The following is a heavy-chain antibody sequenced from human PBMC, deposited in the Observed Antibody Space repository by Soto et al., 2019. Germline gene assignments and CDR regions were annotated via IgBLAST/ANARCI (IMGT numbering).Heavy chain of an antibody. V-gene: IGHV1-8*01. J-gene: IGHJ5*02. CDR2: MNPNSGNT. D-gene: IGHD2-2*01. CDR3: ARNVGYCSSTSCYSRPKEIDP. Sequence: ASVKVSCKASGYTFTSYDINWVRQATGQGLEWMGWMNPNSGNTGYAQKFQGRVTMTRNTSISTAYMELSSLRSEDTAVYYCARNVGYCSSTSCYSRPKEIDPWGQGTLVTVSS. CDR1: GYTFTSYD.